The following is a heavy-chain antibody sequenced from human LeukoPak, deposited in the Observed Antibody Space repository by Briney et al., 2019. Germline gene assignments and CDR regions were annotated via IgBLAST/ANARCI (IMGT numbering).Heavy chain of an antibody. CDR3: ARDLGDSSGYCFDY. D-gene: IGHD3-22*01. CDR2: INPNSGGT. CDR1: GYTFTCYY. V-gene: IGHV1-2*04. Sequence: ASVKVSCKASGYTFTCYYMHWVRQAPGQGLEWMGWINPNSGGTNYAQKFQGWVTMTRDTSISTAYMELSRLRSDDTAVYYCARDLGDSSGYCFDYWGQGTLVTVSS. J-gene: IGHJ4*02.